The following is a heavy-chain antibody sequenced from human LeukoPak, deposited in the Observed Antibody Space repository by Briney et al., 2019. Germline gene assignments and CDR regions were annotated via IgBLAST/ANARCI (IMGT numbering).Heavy chain of an antibody. CDR2: IIPIFGTA. V-gene: IGHV1-69*13. J-gene: IGHJ4*02. CDR1: GGTFSSYA. CDR3: ARDPPREYSSSWYDY. Sequence: GASAKVSCKASGGTFSSYAISWVRQAPGQGLEWMGGIIPIFGTANYAQKFQGRVTITADESTSTAYMELSSLRSEDTAVYYCARDPPREYSSSWYDYWGQGTLVTVSS. D-gene: IGHD6-13*01.